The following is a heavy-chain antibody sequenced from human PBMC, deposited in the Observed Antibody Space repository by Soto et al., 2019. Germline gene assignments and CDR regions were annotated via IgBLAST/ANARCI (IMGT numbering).Heavy chain of an antibody. Sequence: ASVQVSCKASGYTFTSYYMHWVRQAPRQGLEWMGIINPSGGSTSYAQKFQGRVTMTRDTTTGTVYMELSSLRSEDTAVYYCARDRDSWPNYYYYGMDVWGQGTTVTVSS. CDR2: INPSGGST. J-gene: IGHJ6*02. CDR1: GYTFTSYY. CDR3: ARDRDSWPNYYYYGMDV. D-gene: IGHD6-13*01. V-gene: IGHV1-46*01.